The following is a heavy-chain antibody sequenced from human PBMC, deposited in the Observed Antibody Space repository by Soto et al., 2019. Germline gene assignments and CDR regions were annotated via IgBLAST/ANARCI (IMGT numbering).Heavy chain of an antibody. D-gene: IGHD3-10*01. Sequence: ASVKVSCKASGYTFTGYYMHWVRQAPGQGLEWMGWINPNSGGTNYAQKFQGRVTMTRDTSISTAYMELSRLRSDDTAVYYCARDPFLWFGEAASMDVWGPGTTVTVSS. J-gene: IGHJ6*02. CDR3: ARDPFLWFGEAASMDV. CDR1: GYTFTGYY. CDR2: INPNSGGT. V-gene: IGHV1-2*02.